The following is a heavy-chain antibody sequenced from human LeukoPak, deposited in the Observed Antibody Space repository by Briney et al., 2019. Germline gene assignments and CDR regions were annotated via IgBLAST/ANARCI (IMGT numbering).Heavy chain of an antibody. D-gene: IGHD3-9*01. CDR3: ARGGCGYYDILTGYCN. J-gene: IGHJ4*02. Sequence: LKPSETLSLTCAVYGGSFSGYYWSWIRQPPGKGLEWIGEINHSGSTNYNPSLKSRVTISVDTSKNQFSLKLSSVTAADTAVHYCARGGCGYYDILTGYCNWGQGTLVTVSS. CDR1: GGSFSGYY. CDR2: INHSGST. V-gene: IGHV4-34*01.